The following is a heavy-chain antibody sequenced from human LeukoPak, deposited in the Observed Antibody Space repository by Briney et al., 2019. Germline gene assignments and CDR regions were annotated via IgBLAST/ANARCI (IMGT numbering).Heavy chain of an antibody. CDR1: GFTFSSYA. J-gene: IGHJ4*02. Sequence: GGSLRLSCAASGFTFSSYAMSWVRQAPGKGLEWVSAISGSGGSTYYADSVKGRFTISRDNSKNALYLQMNSLRAEDTAVYYCAKDNEDIVVVVAADFVYWGQGTLVTVSS. CDR2: ISGSGGST. V-gene: IGHV3-23*01. CDR3: AKDNEDIVVVVAADFVY. D-gene: IGHD2-15*01.